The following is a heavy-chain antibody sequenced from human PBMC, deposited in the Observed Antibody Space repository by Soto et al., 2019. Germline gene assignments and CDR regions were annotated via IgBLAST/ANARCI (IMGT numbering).Heavy chain of an antibody. CDR1: GFTFSSYV. CDR2: IWYDGSNK. Sequence: GGSLRLSCAASGFTFSSYVMHWVRQAPGKGLEWVAVIWYDGSNKYYADSVKGRLTISRDNSKNTLYLQMNSLRAEDTAVYYCARDLPYYYYYYMDAWGKGTTVTVSS. J-gene: IGHJ6*03. V-gene: IGHV3-33*01. CDR3: ARDLPYYYYYYMDA.